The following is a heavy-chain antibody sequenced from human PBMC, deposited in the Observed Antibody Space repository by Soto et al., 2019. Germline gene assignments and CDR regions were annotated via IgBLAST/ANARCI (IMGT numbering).Heavy chain of an antibody. CDR1: GYTFTSYA. J-gene: IGHJ6*02. V-gene: IGHV1-3*01. CDR2: INAGNGNT. CDR3: ARTYSSGWDPYYYYGMDV. D-gene: IGHD6-19*01. Sequence: QVQLVQSGAEVKKPGASVKVSCKAFGYTFTSYAMHWVRQAPGQRLEWMGWINAGNGNTKYSQKFQGRVTITRDTSASTAYMELSSLRSEDTAVYYCARTYSSGWDPYYYYGMDVWGQGTTVTVSS.